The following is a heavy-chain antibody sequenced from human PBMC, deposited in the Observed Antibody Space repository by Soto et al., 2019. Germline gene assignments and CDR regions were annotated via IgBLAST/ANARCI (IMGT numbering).Heavy chain of an antibody. D-gene: IGHD3-22*01. J-gene: IGHJ4*02. CDR3: AKGLVKRERITTIVMVTPFDN. V-gene: IGHV3-9*01. CDR2: LSWSSGAI. CDR1: GFTFDDYA. Sequence: EVQLVESGGGLVQPGRSLRLSCAASGFTFDDYAMHWVRQAPGKGLEWVSGLSWSSGAIGYADSVQGRFTISRDNAKNSLYLQMNSLTPEDTALYYCAKGLVKRERITTIVMVTPFDNWGQGTLVTVSS.